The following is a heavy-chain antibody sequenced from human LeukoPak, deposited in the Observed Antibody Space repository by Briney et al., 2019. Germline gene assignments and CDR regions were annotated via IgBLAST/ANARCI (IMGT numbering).Heavy chain of an antibody. V-gene: IGHV3-30*18. CDR1: GFTFNNYG. J-gene: IGHJ4*02. D-gene: IGHD1-26*01. CDR2: ISYDGSIK. Sequence: QPGGSLRLSCTVSGFTFNNYGMHWVRQAPGKGLEWVALISYDGSIKYYADSVKGRFTISRDNSKNTLYLQMNSLKAEDTALYYCAKSDHGNGDYDYWGQGTLVTVSS. CDR3: AKSDHGNGDYDY.